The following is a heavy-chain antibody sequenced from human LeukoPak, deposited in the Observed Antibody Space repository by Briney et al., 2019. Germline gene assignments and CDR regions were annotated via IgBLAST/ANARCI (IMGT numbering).Heavy chain of an antibody. J-gene: IGHJ4*02. D-gene: IGHD3-10*01. CDR3: ARDQDGSGSYYGD. CDR2: IKQDGSEK. CDR1: GFTFSSYW. V-gene: IGHV3-7*03. Sequence: GGSLRLSCVASGFTFSSYWMSWVRQAPGKGLEWVANIKQDGSEKYYVDSVKGRFTISRDNAKNSLYLQMNSLRAEDTAVYYCARDQDGSGSYYGDWGQGTLVTVSS.